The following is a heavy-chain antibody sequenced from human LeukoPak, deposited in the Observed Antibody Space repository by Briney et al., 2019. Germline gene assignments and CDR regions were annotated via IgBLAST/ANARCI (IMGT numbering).Heavy chain of an antibody. Sequence: GASVKVSCKASGGTFSRYAISWVRQAPGQGLEWMGRIIPIFGTANYAQKFQGRVTITTDESTSTAYMELSSLRSEDTAVYYCARRYYDILTGTESIDYWGQGTLVTVSS. CDR3: ARRYYDILTGTESIDY. V-gene: IGHV1-69*05. J-gene: IGHJ4*02. D-gene: IGHD3-9*01. CDR1: GGTFSRYA. CDR2: IIPIFGTA.